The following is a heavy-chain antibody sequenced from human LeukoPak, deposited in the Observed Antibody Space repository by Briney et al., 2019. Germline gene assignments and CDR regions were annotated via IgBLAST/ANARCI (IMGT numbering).Heavy chain of an antibody. CDR3: ARYSTVFDSFDI. CDR1: GGSISSGDHF. CDR2: IYYSGST. J-gene: IGHJ3*02. V-gene: IGHV4-61*08. Sequence: SETLSLTCTVSGGSISSGDHFWSWIRQHPGKGLEWIGYIYYSGSTNYNPSLKSRVTISVDTSKNQFSLKLSSVTAADTAVYYCARYSTVFDSFDIWGQGTMVTVSS. D-gene: IGHD2-21*01.